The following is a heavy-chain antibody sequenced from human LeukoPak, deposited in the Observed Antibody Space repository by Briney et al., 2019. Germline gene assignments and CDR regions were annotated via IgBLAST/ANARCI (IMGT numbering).Heavy chain of an antibody. J-gene: IGHJ4*02. D-gene: IGHD1-26*01. V-gene: IGHV3-23*01. Sequence: GGSLRLSCAASGLTFSSYAMNWVRQAPGKGLEWVSAISGSGGSTYYADSVKGRFTISRDNSKNTLYLQMNSLRAEDAAVYYCAKAHSGSYYSGINWGQGTLVTVSS. CDR2: ISGSGGST. CDR3: AKAHSGSYYSGIN. CDR1: GLTFSSYA.